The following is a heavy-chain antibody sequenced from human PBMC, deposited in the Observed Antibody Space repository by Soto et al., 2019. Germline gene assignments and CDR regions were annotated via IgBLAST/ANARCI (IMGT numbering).Heavy chain of an antibody. J-gene: IGHJ4*02. CDR1: GFTFSSNW. CDR2: INTDGSVT. V-gene: IGHV3-74*01. CDR3: ARYLAGSGSF. Sequence: EVQLVESGGGLVQPGGSLRLSCAASGFTFSSNWMHWVRRAPGKGLEWVSRINTDGSVTNYADSVKGRFTISRDNAKNTLYLQMNSLRAEHTAVYYCARYLAGSGSFWGQGTVVTASS. D-gene: IGHD3-10*01.